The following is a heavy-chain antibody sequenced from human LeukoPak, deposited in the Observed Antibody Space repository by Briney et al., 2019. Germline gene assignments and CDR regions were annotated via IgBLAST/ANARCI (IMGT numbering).Heavy chain of an antibody. J-gene: IGHJ5*02. V-gene: IGHV4-4*09. D-gene: IGHD1-14*01. CDR2: IYTSGIT. CDR1: SGSISGHY. Sequence: SETLSLTCTVSSGSISGHYWSWIRQSPGRGLGWIGNIYTSGITKYNPSLNSRVTISIDTSKNRFSLKVTSMTAADTAIYYCARQAQDGTDNYFDPWGRGILVTVSS. CDR3: ARQAQDGTDNYFDP.